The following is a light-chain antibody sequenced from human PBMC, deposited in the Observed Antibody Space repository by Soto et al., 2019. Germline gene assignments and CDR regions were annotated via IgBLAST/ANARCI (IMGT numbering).Light chain of an antibody. CDR2: WAS. CDR3: QQYYRTPHT. V-gene: IGKV4-1*01. CDR1: QSVLYSSNNKNY. Sequence: DIVMTQSPDSLAVSLGERATINCKSSQSVLYSSNNKNYLAWYQQKPGQPPKLLIYWASTRESGVPDRFSGSGSGPDFTLTFRSLLAEDVAVYSCQQYYRTPHTFGQGTKLEIK. J-gene: IGKJ2*01.